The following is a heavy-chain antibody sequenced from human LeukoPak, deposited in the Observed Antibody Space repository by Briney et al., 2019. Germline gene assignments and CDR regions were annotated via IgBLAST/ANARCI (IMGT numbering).Heavy chain of an antibody. J-gene: IGHJ3*02. Sequence: SVKVSCKASGGTFSSYAISWVRQAPGQGLEWMGRITPILGIANYAQKFQGRVTITADKSTSTAYMELSSLRSEDTAVYYCARGPWELGTQAFDIWGQGTMVTVSS. V-gene: IGHV1-69*04. CDR2: ITPILGIA. CDR1: GGTFSSYA. D-gene: IGHD1-26*01. CDR3: ARGPWELGTQAFDI.